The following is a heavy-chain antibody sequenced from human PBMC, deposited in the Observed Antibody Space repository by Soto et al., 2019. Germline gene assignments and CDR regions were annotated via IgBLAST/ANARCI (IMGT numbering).Heavy chain of an antibody. J-gene: IGHJ6*02. CDR2: IYYSGST. CDR3: ARGSRGHSYSYLPYYYGMDV. CDR1: GGSVSSGSYY. D-gene: IGHD5-18*01. Sequence: PSETLSLTCTVSGGSVSSGSYYWSWIRQPPGKGLEWIGYIYYSGSTNYNPSLKSRVTISVDTSKNQFSLKLSSVTAADTAVYYCARGSRGHSYSYLPYYYGMDVWGQGTTVTVSS. V-gene: IGHV4-61*01.